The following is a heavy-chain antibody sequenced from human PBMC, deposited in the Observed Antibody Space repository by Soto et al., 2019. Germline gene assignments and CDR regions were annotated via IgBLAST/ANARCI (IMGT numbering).Heavy chain of an antibody. V-gene: IGHV2-5*02. CDR3: ARNVDTAMVIDY. Sequence: QITLKESGPTLVKPTQTLTLTCTFSGFSLSTSGVGVGWIRQPPGKALEWLALIYWDDDKRYSPSLKSRLTNTKDTSKNQVVLTMTNMDPVDTATYYCARNVDTAMVIDYWGQGTLVTVSS. CDR2: IYWDDDK. CDR1: GFSLSTSGVG. J-gene: IGHJ4*02. D-gene: IGHD5-18*01.